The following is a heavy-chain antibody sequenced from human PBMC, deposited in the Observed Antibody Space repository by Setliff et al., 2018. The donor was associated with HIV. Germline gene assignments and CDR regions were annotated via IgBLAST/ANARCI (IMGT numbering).Heavy chain of an antibody. CDR3: ARSGPQTTWYFDRSGYSHNY. CDR1: GYTFTSYG. D-gene: IGHD3-22*01. J-gene: IGHJ4*02. Sequence: ASVKVSCKASGYTFTSYGISWVRQAPGQGLEWMGWISAYNGNTIYAQKVQGRVTMTTDTSTSTAYRELRSLRSDDTAVYYCARSGPQTTWYFDRSGYSHNYWGQGTLVTVSS. V-gene: IGHV1-18*01. CDR2: ISAYNGNT.